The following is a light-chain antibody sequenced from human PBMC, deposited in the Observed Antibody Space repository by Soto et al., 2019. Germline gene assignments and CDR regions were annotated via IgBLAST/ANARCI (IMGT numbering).Light chain of an antibody. CDR1: SSDVGGYDS. CDR3: CSYAGSYTLYV. CDR2: DVS. J-gene: IGLJ1*01. Sequence: QSVLTQPRSVSGSPGQSVTISCTGTSSDVGGYDSVSWFQQHPGKAPKLMIYDVSKRPSGVPGRFSGSKSGNTASLTISGLQAEDEADYYCCSYAGSYTLYVFGSGTKLTVL. V-gene: IGLV2-11*01.